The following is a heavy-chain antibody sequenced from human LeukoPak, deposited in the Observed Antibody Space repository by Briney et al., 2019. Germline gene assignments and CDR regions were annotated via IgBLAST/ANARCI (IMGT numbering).Heavy chain of an antibody. D-gene: IGHD1-26*01. V-gene: IGHV4-4*02. J-gene: IGHJ4*02. Sequence: PSETLSLTCAVSGGSISSSNWWSWVRQPPGKGLEWIGEIYHSGSTNYNPSLKSRVTISVDTSKNQFSLKLSSVSAADTAVYYCARYSGMGYSPGTYSNSWGQGTRVTVSS. CDR1: GGSISSSNW. CDR3: ARYSGMGYSPGTYSNS. CDR2: IYHSGST.